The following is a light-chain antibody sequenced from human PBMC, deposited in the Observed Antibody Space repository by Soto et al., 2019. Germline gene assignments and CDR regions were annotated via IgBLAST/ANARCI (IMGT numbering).Light chain of an antibody. CDR3: QKYNSVPFT. CDR2: AAS. Sequence: DIQMTQSPSSLSASVGDRVTITCRASQGITIFLAWYQQKPGKVPKVLIYAASTLQPGVPSRFSGGRSGTDFTLTISSLQPEDVATYYCQKYNSVPFTFGPGTKVDIK. CDR1: QGITIF. V-gene: IGKV1-27*01. J-gene: IGKJ3*01.